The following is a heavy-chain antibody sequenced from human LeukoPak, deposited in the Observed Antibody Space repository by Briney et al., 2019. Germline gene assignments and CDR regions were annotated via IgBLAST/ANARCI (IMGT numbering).Heavy chain of an antibody. V-gene: IGHV4-39*07. Sequence: PSGTLSLTCAVSGGSISSSSYYWGWIRQPPVKGLEWIGSIYYSGSTYYNPSLKSRVTISVDTSKNQFSLKLSSVTAADTAVYYCARDHLANLASRLFDPWGQGTLVTVSS. J-gene: IGHJ5*02. CDR1: GGSISSSSYY. D-gene: IGHD3-3*01. CDR3: ARDHLANLASRLFDP. CDR2: IYYSGST.